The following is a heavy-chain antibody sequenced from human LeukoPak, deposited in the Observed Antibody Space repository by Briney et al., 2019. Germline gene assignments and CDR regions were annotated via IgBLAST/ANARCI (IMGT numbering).Heavy chain of an antibody. D-gene: IGHD6-19*01. CDR2: IYTSGST. Sequence: PSETLSLTCTVSGGSISSSSYYWSWIRQPAGKGLEWIGRIYTSGSTNYNPSLKSRVTMSVDTSKNQFSLKLSSVTAADTAVYYCAKTGDSSAWFNWFDPWGQGTLVTVSS. J-gene: IGHJ5*02. CDR1: GGSISSSSYY. V-gene: IGHV4-61*02. CDR3: AKTGDSSAWFNWFDP.